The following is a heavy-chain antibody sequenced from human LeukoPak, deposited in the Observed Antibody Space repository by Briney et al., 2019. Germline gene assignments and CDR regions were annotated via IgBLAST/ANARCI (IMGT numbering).Heavy chain of an antibody. V-gene: IGHV4-39*07. CDR3: ARDRGTWNDDGFDY. D-gene: IGHD1-1*01. J-gene: IGHJ4*02. CDR1: GGFISSNTYY. Sequence: PSETLSLTCTVSGGFISSNTYYWGWIRQPPGKGLEWIGSIYYSGSTYYTPSLKSRVTMSEDTSKNQFSLKLSSVTAADTAVYYCARDRGTWNDDGFDYWGQGTLVTVSS. CDR2: IYYSGST.